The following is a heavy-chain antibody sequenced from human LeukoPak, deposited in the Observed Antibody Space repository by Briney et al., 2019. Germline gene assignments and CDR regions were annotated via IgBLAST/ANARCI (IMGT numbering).Heavy chain of an antibody. CDR2: INSDGSST. CDR3: ARDGRVRIAVAGTFDY. J-gene: IGHJ4*02. CDR1: GFTLSSYW. Sequence: GGSLRLSCSASGFTLSSYWMHWVRQAPGKGLVLVSRINSDGSSTSYADSVKGRFTISRDNAKNTLYLQMNSLRAEDTAVYYCARDGRVRIAVAGTFDYWGQGTLVTVSS. D-gene: IGHD6-19*01. V-gene: IGHV3-74*01.